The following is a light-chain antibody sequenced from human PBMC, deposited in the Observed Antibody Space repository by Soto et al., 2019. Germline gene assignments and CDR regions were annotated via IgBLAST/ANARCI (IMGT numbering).Light chain of an antibody. Sequence: EVVGTQSPAALSVSPGERATLSCRASQNVSNSFAWYQHKPGQAPRLLIYGASTRATGVPARFSGSGSGTEFTLTIASLQSEDFGVYFCHHYSNWPHYTFGRGTRLEIK. CDR2: GAS. V-gene: IGKV3-15*01. J-gene: IGKJ2*01. CDR3: HHYSNWPHYT. CDR1: QNVSNS.